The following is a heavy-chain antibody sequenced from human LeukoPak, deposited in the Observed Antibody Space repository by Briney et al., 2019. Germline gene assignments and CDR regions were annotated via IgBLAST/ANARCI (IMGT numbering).Heavy chain of an antibody. CDR1: GFTFSSYW. J-gene: IGHJ4*02. Sequence: GGSLRLSCAASGFTFSSYWMSWVRQAPGKGLEWVGRIRNKANSYTTEYAASVEGRFTISRDDSKNSLYLQMNSLKTEDTAVYYCARGELGYSGKALFDYWGQGTLVTVSS. V-gene: IGHV3-72*01. CDR2: IRNKANSYTT. CDR3: ARGELGYSGKALFDY. D-gene: IGHD4-23*01.